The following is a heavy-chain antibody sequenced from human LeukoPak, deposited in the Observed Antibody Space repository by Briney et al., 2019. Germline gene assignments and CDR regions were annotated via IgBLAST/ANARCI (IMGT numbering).Heavy chain of an antibody. J-gene: IGHJ4*02. CDR1: GGSISSSSYY. Sequence: SETLSLTCTVSGGSISSSSYYWGWIRQPPGKGLEWIGSIYYSGSTYYNPSLKSRVTISVDTSKNQFSLKLSSVTAADTAVYYCASPGTAMVIFDYWGQGTLVTVSS. V-gene: IGHV4-39*01. D-gene: IGHD5-18*01. CDR3: ASPGTAMVIFDY. CDR2: IYYSGST.